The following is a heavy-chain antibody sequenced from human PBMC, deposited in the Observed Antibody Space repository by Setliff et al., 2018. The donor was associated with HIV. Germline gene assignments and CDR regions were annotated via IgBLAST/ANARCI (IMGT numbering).Heavy chain of an antibody. CDR1: GFTFSEYN. D-gene: IGHD3-16*01. V-gene: IGHV3-48*02. Sequence: LRLSCAASGFTFSEYNMNWVRQAPGKGLEWLSDISRSGSIHYADSVKGRFTISRDNAKTSLHLQMNSLRDEDTAVYYCASLWVTPPHGFWGQGTLVTVSS. CDR2: ISRSGSI. J-gene: IGHJ4*02. CDR3: ASLWVTPPHGF.